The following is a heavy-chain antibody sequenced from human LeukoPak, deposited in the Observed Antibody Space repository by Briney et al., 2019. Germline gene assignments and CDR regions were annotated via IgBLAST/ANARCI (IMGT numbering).Heavy chain of an antibody. D-gene: IGHD5-12*01. Sequence: GGSLRLSCAASGLTFSSHWMHWVRQAPGKGLVWVSRITNDGSSTTYADSVKGRFTISRDNSKNTLYLQMHSLRAEGTAIYYCAKYRRLPWDYFDSWGQGTQVTVSS. V-gene: IGHV3-74*01. CDR1: GLTFSSHW. CDR2: ITNDGSST. J-gene: IGHJ4*02. CDR3: AKYRRLPWDYFDS.